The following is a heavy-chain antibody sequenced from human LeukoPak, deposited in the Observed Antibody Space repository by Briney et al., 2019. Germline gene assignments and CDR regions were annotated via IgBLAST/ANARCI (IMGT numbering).Heavy chain of an antibody. J-gene: IGHJ5*02. CDR1: GGSISGYY. CDR3: ARLHSSRAEEFDP. Sequence: NPSETLSLTCTVSGGSISGYYWSWIRQPPGKGLEWIGYIYYSGTTNYNPSLRSRVTISVDTSKNQFSLRLSSVTATDTAVYYCARLHSSRAEEFDPWGQGTLVTVSS. CDR2: IYYSGTT. V-gene: IGHV4-59*01.